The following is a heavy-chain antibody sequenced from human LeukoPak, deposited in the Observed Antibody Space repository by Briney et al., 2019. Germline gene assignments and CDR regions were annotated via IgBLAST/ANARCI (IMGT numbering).Heavy chain of an antibody. J-gene: IGHJ4*02. CDR3: ARAGDYDTSGYYFDY. Sequence: PGRSLRLSCAASGFTFSSYGMHWVRQAPGKGLEWVTVIWYDGSNKYYADSVKGRFTISRDNSKNTLYLQMNSPRAEDTAVYYCARAGDYDTSGYYFDYWGQGTLVTVSS. D-gene: IGHD3-22*01. V-gene: IGHV3-33*01. CDR2: IWYDGSNK. CDR1: GFTFSSYG.